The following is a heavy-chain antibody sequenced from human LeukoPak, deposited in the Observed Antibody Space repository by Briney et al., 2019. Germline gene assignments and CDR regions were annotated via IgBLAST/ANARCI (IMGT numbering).Heavy chain of an antibody. Sequence: PGGSLRLSCAASGFTLTSYWLSCVRQAPGKGLQWVANINQDVSEINYADSVKGRFTISRDNAKNSVYLQMRSLRADDTAVYFCARDHLFGGVPHWFDPWGQGALVTVSS. V-gene: IGHV3-7*01. CDR2: INQDVSEI. D-gene: IGHD3-16*01. J-gene: IGHJ5*02. CDR1: GFTLTSYW. CDR3: ARDHLFGGVPHWFDP.